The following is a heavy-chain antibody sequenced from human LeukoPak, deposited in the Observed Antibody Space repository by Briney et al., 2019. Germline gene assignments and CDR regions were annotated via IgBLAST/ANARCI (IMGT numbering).Heavy chain of an antibody. CDR2: INPNSGGT. CDR1: GYTFTGYY. V-gene: IGHV1-2*06. CDR3: ASILDSSGYYSPWEVDY. J-gene: IGHJ4*02. Sequence: ASVKVSCKASGYTFTGYYMHWVRQAPGQGLELMGRINPNSGGTNYAQKFQGRVTMTRDTSISTAYMELSRLRSDDTAVYYCASILDSSGYYSPWEVDYWGQGTLVTVSS. D-gene: IGHD3-22*01.